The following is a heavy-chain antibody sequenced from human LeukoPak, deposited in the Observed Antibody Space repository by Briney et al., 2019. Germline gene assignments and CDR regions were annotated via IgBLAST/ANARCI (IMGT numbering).Heavy chain of an antibody. CDR2: IKGDGVVT. CDR1: GFTSRGSW. V-gene: IGHV3-74*01. CDR3: ARDVVLGSGSCAS. D-gene: IGHD3-10*01. Sequence: GGSLRLSCAASGFTSRGSWTRWVREAPGGGVLWVSRIKGDGVVTNYAHSVRGGFTGSRDNARNTLFRRMSSLRAGAPPCYFCARDVVLGSGSCASWGQGTLVTVSS. J-gene: IGHJ4*02.